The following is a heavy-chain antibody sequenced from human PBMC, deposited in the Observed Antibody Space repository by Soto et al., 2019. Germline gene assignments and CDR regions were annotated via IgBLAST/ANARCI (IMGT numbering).Heavy chain of an antibody. CDR3: ARAGLTVAGTRYFLH. Sequence: ASVKVSCRASGYTFTSYGISWVRQAPGQGLEWMGWISADNGNTNYAQKLQGRVTMTTDTSTSTAYMELRSLRSDDTAVYYCARAGLTVAGTRYFLHWGQGTLVTVSS. CDR1: GYTFTSYG. J-gene: IGHJ1*01. CDR2: ISADNGNT. V-gene: IGHV1-18*01. D-gene: IGHD6-19*01.